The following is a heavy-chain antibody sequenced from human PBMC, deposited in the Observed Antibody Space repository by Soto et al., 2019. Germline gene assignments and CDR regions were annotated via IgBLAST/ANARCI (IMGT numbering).Heavy chain of an antibody. Sequence: EVQLVESGGGLVQPGGSLRLSCAASGFTFSSYWMTWLRQAPGKGLEWVANLNPDGSAQYYVDSVKGRFTISRDNAKNSLYLQMNSLRVEDTAVYYCAAPPTVNVYFNHWGHCALVTVSS. D-gene: IGHD3-16*01. V-gene: IGHV3-7*01. CDR3: AAPPTVNVYFNH. CDR2: LNPDGSAQ. CDR1: GFTFSSYW. J-gene: IGHJ1*01.